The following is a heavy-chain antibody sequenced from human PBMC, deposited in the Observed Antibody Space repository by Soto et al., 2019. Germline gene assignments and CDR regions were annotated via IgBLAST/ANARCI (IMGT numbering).Heavy chain of an antibody. V-gene: IGHV1-46*03. Sequence: ASVKVSCKASGYTFTNYYMHWVRQAPGQGLEWMGIINPSGGSTSYAQKFQGRVTMTRDTSTSTVYMELSSLRSEDTAVYYCARGGRRTATLYEMSFYYFDYWGQGTLVTVSS. CDR1: GYTFTNYY. CDR2: INPSGGST. J-gene: IGHJ4*02. D-gene: IGHD5-18*01. CDR3: ARGGRRTATLYEMSFYYFDY.